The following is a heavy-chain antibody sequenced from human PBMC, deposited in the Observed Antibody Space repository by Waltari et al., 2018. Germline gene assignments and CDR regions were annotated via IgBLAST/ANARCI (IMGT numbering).Heavy chain of an antibody. CDR3: ARWCSSTSCYRYYYYGMDV. Sequence: QVQLQQWGAGLLKPSETLSLTCAVYGGSFSGYYWSWIRQPPGKGLEWIGEINHSGSTNYNPSLKSRVTRSVDTSKNQFSLKLSSVTAADTAVYYCARWCSSTSCYRYYYYGMDVWGQGTTVTVSS. CDR1: GGSFSGYY. CDR2: INHSGST. D-gene: IGHD2-2*01. V-gene: IGHV4-34*01. J-gene: IGHJ6*02.